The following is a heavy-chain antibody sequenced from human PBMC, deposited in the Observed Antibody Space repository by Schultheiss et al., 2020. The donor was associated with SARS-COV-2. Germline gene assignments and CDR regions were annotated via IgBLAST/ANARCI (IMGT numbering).Heavy chain of an antibody. J-gene: IGHJ4*02. CDR3: AKGRLRWSHTVDY. Sequence: GGSLRLSCAASGFTFSSYEMNWVRQAPGKGLEWVSYISSSGSTIYYADSVKGRFTISRDNSKNTLYLQMNSLRAEDTAVYYCAKGRLRWSHTVDYWGQGTLVTVSS. CDR1: GFTFSSYE. V-gene: IGHV3-48*03. D-gene: IGHD4-23*01. CDR2: ISSSGSTI.